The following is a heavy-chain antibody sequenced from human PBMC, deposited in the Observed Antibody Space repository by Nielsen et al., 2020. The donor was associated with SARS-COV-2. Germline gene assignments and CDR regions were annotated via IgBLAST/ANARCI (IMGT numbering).Heavy chain of an antibody. CDR1: GFTFSDYW. Sequence: GGSLRLSCEASGFTFSDYWMHWVRQIPGKGLVWISRINSAGSITTYEDSVKGRFTISRDNFKNTVSLQMNSLRAEDTAVYYCAKGLYYFDYWGQGTLVTVSS. D-gene: IGHD2-8*01. CDR2: INSAGSIT. CDR3: AKGLYYFDY. J-gene: IGHJ4*02. V-gene: IGHV3-74*01.